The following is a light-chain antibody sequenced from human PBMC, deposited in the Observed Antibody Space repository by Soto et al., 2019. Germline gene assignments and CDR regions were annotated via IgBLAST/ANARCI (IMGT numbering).Light chain of an antibody. CDR1: QSISRY. CDR2: DAS. CDR3: QQRSSWPLT. Sequence: EVVLTQSPATLSLSPGERATLSCRASQSISRYLAWYQQKPGQAPRLLIYDASNRATGIPARFSGSVFATEFTLTISSLEPEDFAGYYCQQRSSWPLTFGQGKRLEIK. J-gene: IGKJ5*01. V-gene: IGKV3-11*01.